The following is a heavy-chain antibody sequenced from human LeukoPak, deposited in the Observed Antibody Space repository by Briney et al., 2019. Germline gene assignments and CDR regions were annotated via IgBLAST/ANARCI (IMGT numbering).Heavy chain of an antibody. CDR1: GLTFSSYA. V-gene: IGHV3-23*01. CDR3: AKVTRQWLGTGKNY. J-gene: IGHJ4*02. D-gene: IGHD6-19*01. CDR2: ISGSGGST. Sequence: GGSLRLSCAASGLTFSSYAMSWVRQAPGKGLEWVSAISGSGGSTYYADSVKGRFTISRDNSKNTLYLQMNSLRAEDTAVYYCAKVTRQWLGTGKNYWGQGTLVTVSS.